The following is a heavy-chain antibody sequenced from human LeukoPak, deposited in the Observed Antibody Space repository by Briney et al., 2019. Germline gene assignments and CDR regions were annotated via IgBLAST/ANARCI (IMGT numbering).Heavy chain of an antibody. D-gene: IGHD3-10*01. CDR3: AEARYGSGSYYNPY. CDR1: GFTFSSYA. J-gene: IGHJ4*02. CDR2: ITGSGGRT. Sequence: GGPVRLSCAASGFTFSSYAMRGVREAPGKGREGVSAITGSGGRTYYAGFVKGRFTISRDNYKTKLYLQMHRLRAEATAVYYCAEARYGSGSYYNPYWGQGTLVPVPS. V-gene: IGHV3-23*01.